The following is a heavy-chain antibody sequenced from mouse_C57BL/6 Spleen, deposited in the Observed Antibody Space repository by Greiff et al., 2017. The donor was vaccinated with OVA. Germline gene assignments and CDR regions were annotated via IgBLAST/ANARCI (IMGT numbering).Heavy chain of an antibody. CDR1: GYSITSGYY. CDR2: ISYDGSN. J-gene: IGHJ4*01. CDR3: AREGGYDGYPYYYAMDY. V-gene: IGHV3-6*01. D-gene: IGHD2-3*01. Sequence: EVKLEESGPGLVKPSQSLSLTCSVTGYSITSGYYWNWIRQFPGNKLEWMGYISYDGSNNYNPSLKNRISITRDTSKNQFFLKLNSVTTEDTATYYCAREGGYDGYPYYYAMDYWGQGTSVTVSS.